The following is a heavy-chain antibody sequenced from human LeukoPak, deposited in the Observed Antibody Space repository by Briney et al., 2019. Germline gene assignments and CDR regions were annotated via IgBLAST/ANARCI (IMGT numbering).Heavy chain of an antibody. CDR2: IYYSGST. D-gene: IGHD6-19*01. CDR3: AKDLFSSGWYREPGGFDF. Sequence: SETLSLTCTVSGGSISNYYWSWIRQPPGKGLEWIGYIYYSGSTNYNPSLKGRVTISVDTSKNQFSLKLSSVTAADTALYYCAKDLFSSGWYREPGGFDFWGQGTLVTVSS. CDR1: GGSISNYY. J-gene: IGHJ4*02. V-gene: IGHV4-59*01.